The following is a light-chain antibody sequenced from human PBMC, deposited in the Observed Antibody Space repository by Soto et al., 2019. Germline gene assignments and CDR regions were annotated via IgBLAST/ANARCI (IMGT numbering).Light chain of an antibody. V-gene: IGKV1-39*01. CDR1: RNISNS. CDR3: QQTFRVPLT. Sequence: DIQMTQSPSSLSASVGDTVTVTCRASRNISNSLNWYQQKPGEAPKLLMYAASSLQSGGPSRFSGSVSGTDFTLTISSLQPEDFATYYCQQTFRVPLTFGGGSKLEV. J-gene: IGKJ4*01. CDR2: AAS.